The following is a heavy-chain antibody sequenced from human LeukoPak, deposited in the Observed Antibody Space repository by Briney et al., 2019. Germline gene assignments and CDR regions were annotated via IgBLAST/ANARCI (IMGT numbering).Heavy chain of an antibody. CDR3: AKDGSYPGYFDY. Sequence: PGGSLRLSCAASGFSFSDYGMSWVRQAPGKGLEWVSVMYSGDSTYYADSVKGRFTISRDNSKNTLYLQMNSLRAEDTAVYYCAKDGSYPGYFDYWGQGTLVTVSS. D-gene: IGHD1-26*01. CDR2: MYSGDST. V-gene: IGHV3-23*03. CDR1: GFSFSDYG. J-gene: IGHJ4*02.